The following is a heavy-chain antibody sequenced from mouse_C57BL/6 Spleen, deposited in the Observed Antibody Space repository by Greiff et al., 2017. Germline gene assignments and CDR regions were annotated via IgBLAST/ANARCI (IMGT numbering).Heavy chain of an antibody. D-gene: IGHD2-1*01. CDR1: GYTFTDYN. Sequence: VHVKQSGPELVKPGASVKMSCKASGYTFTDYNMHWVKQSHGKSLEWIGYINPNNGGTSYNQKFKGKATLTVNKSSSTAYMELRSLTSEDSAVYYCASNYPFAYWGQGTLVTVSA. CDR2: INPNNGGT. J-gene: IGHJ3*01. V-gene: IGHV1-22*01. CDR3: ASNYPFAY.